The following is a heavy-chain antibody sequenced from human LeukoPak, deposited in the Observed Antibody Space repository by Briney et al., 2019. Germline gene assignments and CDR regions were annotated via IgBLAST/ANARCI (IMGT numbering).Heavy chain of an antibody. CDR2: INPNSGGT. CDR3: ARGTDYEFWSGESLDAFDI. V-gene: IGHV1-2*02. CDR1: GYTCTGYY. D-gene: IGHD3-3*01. Sequence: ASVKVSCKASGYTCTGYYMHWVRQATGQGLEWMGWINPNSGGTNYAQTFHGRVTMTRDTSISTAYMELSRLRSDDTAVYYCARGTDYEFWSGESLDAFDIWGQGTMVTVSS. J-gene: IGHJ3*02.